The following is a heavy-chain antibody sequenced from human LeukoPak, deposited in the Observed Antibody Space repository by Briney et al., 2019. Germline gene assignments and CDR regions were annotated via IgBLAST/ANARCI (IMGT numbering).Heavy chain of an antibody. V-gene: IGHV3-23*01. CDR2: ISGSGGST. Sequence: PGGSLRLSCAASGFTFSSYAMSWVRQAPGKGLEWVSAISGSGGSTYYADSVKGRFTISRDNSKNTLYLQMNSLRAEDTAVYYCAKGDRIQLWLLEVYFDYWGQGTLVTVSS. CDR3: AKGDRIQLWLLEVYFDY. CDR1: GFTFSSYA. J-gene: IGHJ4*02. D-gene: IGHD5-18*01.